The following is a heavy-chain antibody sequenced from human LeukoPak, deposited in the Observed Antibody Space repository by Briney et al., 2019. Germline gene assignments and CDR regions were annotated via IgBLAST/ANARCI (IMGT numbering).Heavy chain of an antibody. Sequence: GGSLRLSCAASGFTFSSYAMSWVRQAPGEGLEWVSVVSGSGGSTYYADSVKGRLTISRDNSKNTLYLQMNSLKAEDTAVYYCAKESELLCGGWFDPWGQGTLVTVSS. CDR2: VSGSGGST. D-gene: IGHD2-2*01. CDR1: GFTFSSYA. CDR3: AKESELLCGGWFDP. V-gene: IGHV3-23*01. J-gene: IGHJ5*02.